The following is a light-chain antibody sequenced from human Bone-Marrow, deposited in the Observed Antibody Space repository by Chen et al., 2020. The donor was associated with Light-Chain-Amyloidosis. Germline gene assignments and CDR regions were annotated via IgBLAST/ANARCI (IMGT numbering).Light chain of an antibody. CDR2: GSY. J-gene: IGKJ4*01. V-gene: IGKV3-20*01. CDR3: QQYGTSPLT. Sequence: ILSTQSPGAPSLSSGEGANLSCRASQTISSNYLTWYQQKFGQAPRLLIYGSYSRATGIPDRFTGSGSGTDFTLTINRLEPEDFAMYYCQQYGTSPLTFGGGIKVEIK. CDR1: QTISSNY.